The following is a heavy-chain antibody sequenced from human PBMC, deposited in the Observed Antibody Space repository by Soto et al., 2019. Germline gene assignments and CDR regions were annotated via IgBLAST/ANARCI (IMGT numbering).Heavy chain of an antibody. CDR1: GGSFSGYY. V-gene: IGHV4-34*01. D-gene: IGHD3-22*01. Sequence: LTCAVYGGSFSGYYWGWIRQPPGKGLEWIANIYYSGITYCNPSLKSRVAISVDTSKNQFSLKLSSVTAADTAIYYCARSNSGYYKWFDPWGQGTLVTVSS. CDR2: IYYSGIT. J-gene: IGHJ5*02. CDR3: ARSNSGYYKWFDP.